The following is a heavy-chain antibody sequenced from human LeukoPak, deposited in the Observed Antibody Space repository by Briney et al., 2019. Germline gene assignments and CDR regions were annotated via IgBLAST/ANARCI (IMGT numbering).Heavy chain of an antibody. CDR3: AGDGYSSSHYYYYYGMDV. D-gene: IGHD6-6*01. J-gene: IGHJ6*02. V-gene: IGHV3-30-3*01. CDR2: ISYDGSNK. Sequence: GGSLRLSCAASGFTFSSYAMHWVRQAPGKGLEWVAVISYDGSNKYYADSVKGRFTISRDNSKNTLYLQMNSLRAEDTAVYYCAGDGYSSSHYYYYYGMDVWGQGTTVTVSS. CDR1: GFTFSSYA.